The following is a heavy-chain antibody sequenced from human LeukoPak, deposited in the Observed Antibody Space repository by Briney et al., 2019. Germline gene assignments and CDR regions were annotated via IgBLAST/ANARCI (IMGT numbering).Heavy chain of an antibody. CDR2: IGGSGDGT. D-gene: IGHD3-10*01. CDR3: AKGRNSYHSGRCHSPNCYYRMDV. J-gene: IGHJ6*02. V-gene: IGHV3-23*01. CDR1: GFTFDKYA. Sequence: PGGSLRLSCTASGFTFDKYAMIWVRQASGEGLEWVSVIGGSGDGTDSADSVRGRFTISRDNSKNTLYLEMRSLRVQDTAVYHCAKGRNSYHSGRCHSPNCYYRMDVWAQGTTVILSS.